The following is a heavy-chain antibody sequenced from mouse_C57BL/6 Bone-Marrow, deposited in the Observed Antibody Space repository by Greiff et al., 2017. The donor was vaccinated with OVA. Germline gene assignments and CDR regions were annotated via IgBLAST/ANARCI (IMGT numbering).Heavy chain of an antibody. CDR3: ARGDYGSSRY. CDR2: IDPSDSET. J-gene: IGHJ2*01. D-gene: IGHD1-1*01. Sequence: VQLQQPGAELVRPGSSVKLSCKASGYTFTSYWMHWVKQRPIQGLEWIGNIDPSDSETHYNQKFKDKATLTVDKSSSTAYMQLSSLTSEDSAVYYCARGDYGSSRYWGQGTTLTVSS. CDR1: GYTFTSYW. V-gene: IGHV1-52*01.